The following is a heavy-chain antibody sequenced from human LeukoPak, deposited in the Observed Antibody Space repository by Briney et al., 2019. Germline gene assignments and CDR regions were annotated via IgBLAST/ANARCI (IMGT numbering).Heavy chain of an antibody. Sequence: GGSLRLSCAASGFTFSSYSMNWVRQAPGKGLEWVSYIYSSSSTIYYADSVKGRFTISRDNAKNSLYLQMNSLRAEDTAVYYCATPLDYYDSSGYHQGGDWGQGTLVTVSS. J-gene: IGHJ4*02. CDR2: IYSSSSTI. CDR3: ATPLDYYDSSGYHQGGD. CDR1: GFTFSSYS. V-gene: IGHV3-48*04. D-gene: IGHD3-22*01.